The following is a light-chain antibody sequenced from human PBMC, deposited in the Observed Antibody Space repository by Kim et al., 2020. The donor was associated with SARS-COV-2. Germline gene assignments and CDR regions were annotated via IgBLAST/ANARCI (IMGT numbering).Light chain of an antibody. J-gene: IGLJ2*01. CDR3: SSYTSSSTS. CDR2: DVS. V-gene: IGLV2-14*01. Sequence: QSALTHPASVSGSPGQSITISCTGTSSDVGGYNYVSWYQQHPGKAPKLMIYDVSKRPSGVSNRFSGSKSGNTASLTISGLQAEDEADYYCSSYTSSSTSFGGGTQLTVL. CDR1: SSDVGGYNY.